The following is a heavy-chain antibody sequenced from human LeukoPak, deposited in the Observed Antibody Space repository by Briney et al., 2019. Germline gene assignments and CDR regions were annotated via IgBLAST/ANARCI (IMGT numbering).Heavy chain of an antibody. CDR1: GYTFTNYG. CDR3: ARDQEWEPGWFDP. CDR2: ISAYNGYT. J-gene: IGHJ5*02. D-gene: IGHD1-26*01. Sequence: ASVKVSCKASGYTFTNYGVSWVRQAPGQGLEWMGWISAYNGYTNYAQKFQFRVTMTTDTSTSTAYMELRSLRSDDTAVYYCARDQEWEPGWFDPWGQGTLVTVSS. V-gene: IGHV1-18*01.